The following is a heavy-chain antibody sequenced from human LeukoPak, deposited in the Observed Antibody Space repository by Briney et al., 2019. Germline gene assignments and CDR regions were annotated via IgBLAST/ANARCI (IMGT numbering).Heavy chain of an antibody. Sequence: PGGSLRLSCAASGFTFSSYSMNWVRQAPGKGLEWVSYISSSSSYIYYADSVKGRFTISRDNAKNSLYLQMNSLRAEDTAVYYCARELKMATTYDAFDIWGQGTMVTVSS. J-gene: IGHJ3*02. D-gene: IGHD5-24*01. CDR3: ARELKMATTYDAFDI. V-gene: IGHV3-21*05. CDR1: GFTFSSYS. CDR2: ISSSSSYI.